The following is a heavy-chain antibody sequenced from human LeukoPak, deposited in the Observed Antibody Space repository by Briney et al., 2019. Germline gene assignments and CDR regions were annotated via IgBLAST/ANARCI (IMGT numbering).Heavy chain of an antibody. J-gene: IGHJ4*02. CDR3: ARGAYYYDSSGYWGGY. CDR1: GYRFATYW. CDR2: IDPGDSYT. V-gene: IGHV5-10-1*01. Sequence: GESLKISCKGTGYRFATYWISWVRQMPGKGLEWMGRIDPGDSYTIYSPSFQGHVTLSADKSISTAYLQWRSLKASDTAMYYCARGAYYYDSSGYWGGYWGQGTLVTVSS. D-gene: IGHD3-22*01.